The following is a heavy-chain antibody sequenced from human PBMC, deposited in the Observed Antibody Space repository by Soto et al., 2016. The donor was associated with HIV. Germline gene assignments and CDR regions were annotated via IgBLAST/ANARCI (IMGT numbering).Heavy chain of an antibody. CDR2: IRSKANSYAT. Sequence: EVQLVESGGGLVQPGGSLKLSCAASGFTFSGSAMHWVRQASGKGLEWVGRIRSKANSYATAYAASVKGRFTISRDDSKNTAYLQMNSLKTEDTAVYYCTRHPHDYGDMGVFDYWGQGTLVTVSS. V-gene: IGHV3-73*01. CDR3: TRHPHDYGDMGVFDY. D-gene: IGHD4-17*01. CDR1: GFTFSGSA. J-gene: IGHJ4*02.